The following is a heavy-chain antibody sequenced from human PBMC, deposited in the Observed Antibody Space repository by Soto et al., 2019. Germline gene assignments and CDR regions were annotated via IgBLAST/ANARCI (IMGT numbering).Heavy chain of an antibody. V-gene: IGHV2-26*01. CDR3: ARNYYYYYGMDV. J-gene: IGHJ6*02. CDR1: GFSLSNARMG. Sequence: QVTLKESGPVLVKPTETLTLTCTVSGFSLSNARMGVSWIRQPPGKALEWLAHIFSNDEKSYSTSLKSRLTLYKDTSKSQVVLTMTNMDPVDTATYYCARNYYYYYGMDVWGQGTTVTVSS. CDR2: IFSNDEK.